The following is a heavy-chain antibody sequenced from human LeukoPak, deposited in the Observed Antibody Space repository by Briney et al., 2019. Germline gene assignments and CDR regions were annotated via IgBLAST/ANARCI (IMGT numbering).Heavy chain of an antibody. CDR2: ISYDGSNK. CDR3: AKDVGGVATLPY. CDR1: GFTLSSYG. D-gene: IGHD2-8*02. Sequence: GGSLRLSCAASGFTLSSYGMHWVRQAPGKGLEWVADISYDGSNKYYAASVKSRFTISRDTSKTTLYLQMNSLSAEDPAVYHCAKDVGGVATLPYWGQGTLVTVSS. V-gene: IGHV3-30*18. J-gene: IGHJ4*02.